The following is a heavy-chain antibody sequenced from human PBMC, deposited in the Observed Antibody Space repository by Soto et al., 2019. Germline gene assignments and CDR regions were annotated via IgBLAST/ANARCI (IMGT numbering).Heavy chain of an antibody. Sequence: GASVKVSCKASGGTFSSYAISWVRQAPGQGLEWMGGIIPIFGTANYAQKFQGRVTITADESTSTAYMELSSLRSEDTAVYYCARVGRYGSGNYYFDYWGQGTLVTVSS. V-gene: IGHV1-69*13. CDR3: ARVGRYGSGNYYFDY. J-gene: IGHJ4*02. D-gene: IGHD3-10*01. CDR2: IIPIFGTA. CDR1: GGTFSSYA.